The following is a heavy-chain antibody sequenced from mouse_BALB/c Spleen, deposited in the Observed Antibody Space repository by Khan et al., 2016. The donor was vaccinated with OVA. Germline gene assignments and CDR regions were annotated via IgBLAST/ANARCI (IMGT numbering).Heavy chain of an antibody. D-gene: IGHD1-2*01. CDR2: IWSDGST. V-gene: IGHV2-6-7*01. J-gene: IGHJ3*01. Sequence: QVQLKQSGPGLVAPSQSLSITCTVSGFSLTGYGVNWVRQPPGKGLEWLGMIWSDGSTDYNSALKSRLSISKDNSKSQVFLIMNSLQTDATARYYCARELRLGGFAYWGKGTLVTVSA. CDR1: GFSLTGYG. CDR3: ARELRLGGFAY.